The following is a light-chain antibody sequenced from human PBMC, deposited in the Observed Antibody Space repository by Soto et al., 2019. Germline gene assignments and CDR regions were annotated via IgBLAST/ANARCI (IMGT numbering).Light chain of an antibody. Sequence: EIEMPQSPATLSVSQMESATLSCSASQSVSSNLAWYQQKPGQAPRLLIYGASTRATGIPARFSGSGSGTEFTLTISSLQSEEFAVYYCQQYNNWPRTFGQGTKVE. CDR3: QQYNNWPRT. V-gene: IGKV3-15*01. CDR2: GAS. J-gene: IGKJ1*01. CDR1: QSVSSN.